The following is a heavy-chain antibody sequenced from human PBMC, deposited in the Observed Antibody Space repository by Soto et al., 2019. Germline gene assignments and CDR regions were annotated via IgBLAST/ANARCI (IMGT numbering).Heavy chain of an antibody. Sequence: GGSLRLSCAASGFTFSSYAMSWVRQAPGKGLEWVSAISGSGGSTYYADSMKGRFTISRDNSKNTLYLQMNSLRAEDTAVYYCAKDLDTAAGERGSYFDYWGQGTLVTVSS. V-gene: IGHV3-23*01. CDR1: GFTFSSYA. CDR2: ISGSGGST. D-gene: IGHD6-13*01. CDR3: AKDLDTAAGERGSYFDY. J-gene: IGHJ4*02.